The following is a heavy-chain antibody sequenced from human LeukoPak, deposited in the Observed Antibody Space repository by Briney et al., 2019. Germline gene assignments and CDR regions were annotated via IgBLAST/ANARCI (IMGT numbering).Heavy chain of an antibody. CDR2: INPNSGGT. J-gene: IGHJ5*02. CDR1: GDTFTGYY. Sequence: ASVKVSCKASGDTFTGYYMHWVRQAPGQGLEWMGWINPNSGGTNNEQKFQGRVTMTRDTSISTAYMELSRLGSEDTAVYYCARDRSGSRWRWFDPWGQGTLVTVSS. CDR3: ARDRSGSRWRWFDP. V-gene: IGHV1-2*02. D-gene: IGHD6-13*01.